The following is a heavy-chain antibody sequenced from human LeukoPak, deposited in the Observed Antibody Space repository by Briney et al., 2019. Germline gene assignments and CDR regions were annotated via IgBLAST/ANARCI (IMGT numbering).Heavy chain of an antibody. CDR1: GYSFTNYR. V-gene: IGHV5-51*01. CDR3: ARHRSDSSSSPIDY. CDR2: VYPSDSDT. J-gene: IGHJ4*02. Sequence: GESLKISCKGSGYSFTNYRIGWVRQMPGKGLEWMAIVYPSDSDTRYCPSFQGQVTVSADKSISTVYLQWSSLKASDTAMYYCARHRSDSSSSPIDYWGQGTLVTVSS. D-gene: IGHD6-6*01.